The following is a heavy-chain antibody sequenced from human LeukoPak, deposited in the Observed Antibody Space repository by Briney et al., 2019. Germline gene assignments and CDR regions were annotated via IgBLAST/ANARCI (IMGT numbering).Heavy chain of an antibody. CDR2: MYYSGST. CDR3: ARHLPHVETPTILDY. Sequence: NPGGSLRLSCAASGFTFSSYWMSWVRQPPGKGLEWIGSMYYSGSTFYIPSLKSRVTMSVDTSKNQFSLELTPVTAADTAVYYCARHLPHVETPTILDYWGQGILVTVSP. V-gene: IGHV4-39*01. D-gene: IGHD5-24*01. J-gene: IGHJ4*02. CDR1: GFTFSSYW.